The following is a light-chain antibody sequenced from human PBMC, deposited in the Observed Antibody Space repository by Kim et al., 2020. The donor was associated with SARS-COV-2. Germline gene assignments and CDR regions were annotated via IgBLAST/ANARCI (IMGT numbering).Light chain of an antibody. J-gene: IGLJ3*02. CDR3: CSYAGSSWV. V-gene: IGLV2-11*01. Sequence: PGQSVTISCTGTSSDVGSYNYVSGYQQHPGKAPKLMIYDVSKRPSGVPDRFSGSKSGNTASLTISGLQAEDEADYYCCSYAGSSWVFGGGTQLTVL. CDR1: SSDVGSYNY. CDR2: DVS.